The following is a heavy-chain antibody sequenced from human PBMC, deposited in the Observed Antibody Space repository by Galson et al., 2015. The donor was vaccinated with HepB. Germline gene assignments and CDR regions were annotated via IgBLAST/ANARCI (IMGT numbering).Heavy chain of an antibody. Sequence: SLRLSCAASGFTFSSYAMHWVRQAPGKGLEWVAVISYDGSNKYYADSVKGRFTISRDNSKNTLYLQMNSLRAEDTAVYYCARDPTHYYDSSGYQQVNWFDPWGQGTLVTVSS. CDR2: ISYDGSNK. J-gene: IGHJ5*02. CDR1: GFTFSSYA. CDR3: ARDPTHYYDSSGYQQVNWFDP. D-gene: IGHD3-22*01. V-gene: IGHV3-30*04.